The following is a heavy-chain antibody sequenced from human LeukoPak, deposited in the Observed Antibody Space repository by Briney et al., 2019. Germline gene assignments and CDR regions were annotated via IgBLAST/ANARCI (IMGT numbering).Heavy chain of an antibody. D-gene: IGHD6-13*01. V-gene: IGHV4-59*01. J-gene: IGHJ5*02. Sequence: SETLSLTCTVSGGSISDYYWNWIRQPPGKELEWIGYFSYSGSTNYNPSLRSRITISVDTSKNQFSLTLTSLTAADTAVYYCARRNIAEAGTLRWFDPWGQGTLVTVSS. CDR2: FSYSGST. CDR3: ARRNIAEAGTLRWFDP. CDR1: GGSISDYY.